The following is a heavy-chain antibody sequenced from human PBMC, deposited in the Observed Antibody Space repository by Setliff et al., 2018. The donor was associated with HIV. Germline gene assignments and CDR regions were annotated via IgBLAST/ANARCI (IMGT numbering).Heavy chain of an antibody. CDR3: ARDMDYSNPDY. D-gene: IGHD4-4*01. CDR2: IVPSSGDT. V-gene: IGHV1-46*01. J-gene: IGHJ4*02. CDR1: GYAFTSFQ. Sequence: ASVKVSCKTSGYAFTSFQLHWVRQAPGQGLEWLGGIVPSSGDTNYAQKLQGRVTMTTDTSTGTVHMELRSLRSDDTAMYYCARDMDYSNPDYWGQGTLVTVSS.